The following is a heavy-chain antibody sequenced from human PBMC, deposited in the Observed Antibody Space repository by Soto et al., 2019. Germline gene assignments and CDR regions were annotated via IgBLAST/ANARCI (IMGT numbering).Heavy chain of an antibody. Sequence: AASVKVSCKASGYTFTGYYMHWVRQAPGQGLEWMGWINPNSGGTNYAQKFQGRVTMTRDTSISTAYMELSRLRSDDTAVYYCARMDMVSSGWYQYYYGMDVWGQGTTVTVSS. CDR1: GYTFTGYY. CDR2: INPNSGGT. V-gene: IGHV1-2*02. J-gene: IGHJ6*02. D-gene: IGHD6-19*01. CDR3: ARMDMVSSGWYQYYYGMDV.